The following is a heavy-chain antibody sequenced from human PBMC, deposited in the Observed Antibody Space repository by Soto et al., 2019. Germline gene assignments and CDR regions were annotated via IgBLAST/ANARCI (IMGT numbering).Heavy chain of an antibody. CDR3: AKSSSSSCPTNHYYYYGMDV. J-gene: IGHJ6*02. CDR2: ISWDGRST. V-gene: IGHV3-43*01. Sequence: GGSLRLSCAASGFTFDDYTMHWVRQAPGKGLEWVSLISWDGRSTYYADSVKGRFTISRDNSKNSLYLQMNSLRTEDTALYYCAKSSSSSCPTNHYYYYGMDVWGQGTTVTGSS. D-gene: IGHD6-13*01. CDR1: GFTFDDYT.